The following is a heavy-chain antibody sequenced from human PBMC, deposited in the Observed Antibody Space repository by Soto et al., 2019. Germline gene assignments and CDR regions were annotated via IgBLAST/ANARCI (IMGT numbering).Heavy chain of an antibody. V-gene: IGHV1-2*04. CDR2: INPNSGDT. Sequence: ASVKVSCKASGYTFTGYYIHWVRQAPGQGLEWMGWINPNSGDTNYAQKFQGWVTMTRDTSISTAYMELSRLGSDDTAVYYCASGGTGKEVLPSNAFFAYGGKGALVTVPS. CDR1: GYTFTGYY. D-gene: IGHD2-2*01. J-gene: IGHJ4*02. CDR3: ASGGTGKEVLPSNAFFAY.